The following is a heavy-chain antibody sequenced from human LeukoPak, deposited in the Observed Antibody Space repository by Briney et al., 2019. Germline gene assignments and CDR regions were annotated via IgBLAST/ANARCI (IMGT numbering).Heavy chain of an antibody. Sequence: SGPALVKPTQTLTLTCTFSGFSLITSGMCVSWIRQPPGKALEWLALIDWDDDKYYSTSLKTRLTISKDAFKNQVVLTMTNMDLVDTATYYCAQISAYGDYYFDYWGQGTLVTVSS. CDR3: AQISAYGDYYFDY. D-gene: IGHD4-17*01. CDR1: GFSLITSGMC. V-gene: IGHV2-70*01. J-gene: IGHJ4*02. CDR2: IDWDDDK.